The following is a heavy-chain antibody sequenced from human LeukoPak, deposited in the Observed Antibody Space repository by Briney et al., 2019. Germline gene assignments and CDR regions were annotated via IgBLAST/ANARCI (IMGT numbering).Heavy chain of an antibody. V-gene: IGHV3-23*01. CDR2: ISGSGGST. J-gene: IGHJ4*02. Sequence: QTGGSLRLSCAASGFTFNSYAMSWVRQAPGKGLEWASAISGSGGSTYYADSVKGRFTISRDNSKNTLYLQMNSLRAEDTAVYYCAKDREGQWLVRILDYWGQGTLVTVSS. CDR1: GFTFNSYA. CDR3: AKDREGQWLVRILDY. D-gene: IGHD6-19*01.